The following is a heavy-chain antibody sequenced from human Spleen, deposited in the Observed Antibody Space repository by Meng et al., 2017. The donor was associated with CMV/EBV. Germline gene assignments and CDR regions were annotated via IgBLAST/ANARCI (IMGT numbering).Heavy chain of an antibody. D-gene: IGHD3-9*01. CDR1: YTFPNYG. Sequence: YTFPNYGISWVRQAPGQGLEWMGWIRTSNGNTTSAQKLQGRLTMTTDTSTSTAYMELRGLRSDDTAVYYCARGYYDTLTGDTYNSDYWGPGTLVTVSS. CDR3: ARGYYDTLTGDTYNSDY. V-gene: IGHV1-18*01. J-gene: IGHJ4*02. CDR2: IRTSNGNT.